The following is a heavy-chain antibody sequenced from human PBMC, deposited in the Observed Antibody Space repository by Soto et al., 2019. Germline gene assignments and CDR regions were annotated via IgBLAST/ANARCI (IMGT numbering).Heavy chain of an antibody. J-gene: IGHJ6*03. CDR1: GGTFSSYT. CDR2: IIPILGIA. V-gene: IGHV1-69*02. Sequence: GASVKVSCKASGGTFSSYTISWVRQAPGQGLEWMGRIIPILGIANYAQKFQGRVTITADKSTSTAYMELSSLRSEDTAVYYCASVRGRYCSSTSCSDDYYYMDVWGKGPRSPSP. CDR3: ASVRGRYCSSTSCSDDYYYMDV. D-gene: IGHD2-2*01.